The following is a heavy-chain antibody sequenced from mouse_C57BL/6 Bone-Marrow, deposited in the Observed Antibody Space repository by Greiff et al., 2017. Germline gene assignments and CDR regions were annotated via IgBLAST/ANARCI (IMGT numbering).Heavy chain of an antibody. V-gene: IGHV14-2*01. CDR1: GFNIKDYY. CDR2: IDPEDGET. J-gene: IGHJ2*01. D-gene: IGHD3-2*02. Sequence: VQLQQSGAELVKPGASVKLSCTASGFNIKDYYMHWVKQRTEQGLEWIGRIDPEDGETKYAPTFQGKATITADTSSNTAYLQLSSLTSEDTAVYYCATAAQATADDWGQGTTLTVAS. CDR3: ATAAQATADD.